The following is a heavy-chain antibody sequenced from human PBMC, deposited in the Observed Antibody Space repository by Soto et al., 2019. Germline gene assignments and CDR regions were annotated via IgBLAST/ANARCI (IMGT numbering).Heavy chain of an antibody. J-gene: IGHJ4*02. V-gene: IGHV3-23*01. CDR3: AKALGRDFSDFDS. Sequence: EVQLLESGGGLVQPGGSLRLSCEASGFTFSSHAMTWVRQAPGKGLEWVSAISDSGGSTYYADSVAGRFTISRDNSRHTLYLQMNSLRAEDTAIYYCAKALGRDFSDFDSWGQGTQVTVSS. CDR2: ISDSGGST. CDR1: GFTFSSHA. D-gene: IGHD3-10*01.